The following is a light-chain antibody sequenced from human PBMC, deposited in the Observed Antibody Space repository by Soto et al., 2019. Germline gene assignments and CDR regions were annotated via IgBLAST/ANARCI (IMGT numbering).Light chain of an antibody. CDR3: AAWDDSLNAYV. CDR2: DNN. V-gene: IGLV1-51*01. CDR1: SSNIGNNY. Sequence: QSVLTQPPSVSAAPGQKVSISCSGSSSNIGNNYVSWYQQFPGTAPKLLIYDNNKRPSGIPDRFSGSKSGISASLAISDLQSDDEADYYCAAWDDSLNAYVFGPGTKLTVL. J-gene: IGLJ1*01.